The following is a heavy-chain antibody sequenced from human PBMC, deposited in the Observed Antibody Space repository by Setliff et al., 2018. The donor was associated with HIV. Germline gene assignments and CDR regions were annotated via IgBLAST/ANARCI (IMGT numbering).Heavy chain of an antibody. Sequence: PSETLSLTCAVSGYSISSGYYWGWIRQPPGKGLEWIGSIYHSGSTYYNPSLKSRVTISVDTSKNQFSLKLSSVTAADTAVYYCARERQWLERDYFDYWGQGTLVTVPQ. J-gene: IGHJ4*02. CDR2: IYHSGST. D-gene: IGHD6-19*01. CDR3: ARERQWLERDYFDY. V-gene: IGHV4-38-2*02. CDR1: GYSISSGYY.